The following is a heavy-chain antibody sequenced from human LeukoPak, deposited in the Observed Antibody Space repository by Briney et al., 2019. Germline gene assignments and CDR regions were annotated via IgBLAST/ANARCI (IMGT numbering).Heavy chain of an antibody. CDR1: GDSISSSIYY. Sequence: PSETLSLTCTVSGDSISSSIYYWGWIRQPPGKGLEWIGYIYYSGSTNYNPSLKSRVTISVDTSKNQFSLKLSSVTAADTAVYYCARVTYYYDSSGYNTMTKYRPYYFDYWGQGTLVTVSP. CDR2: IYYSGST. J-gene: IGHJ4*02. CDR3: ARVTYYYDSSGYNTMTKYRPYYFDY. V-gene: IGHV4-61*05. D-gene: IGHD3-22*01.